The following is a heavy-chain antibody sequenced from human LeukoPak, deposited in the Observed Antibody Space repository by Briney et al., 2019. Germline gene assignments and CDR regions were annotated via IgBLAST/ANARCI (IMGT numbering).Heavy chain of an antibody. Sequence: SETLSLTCAVSGGSFSGYYWSWNRQPPGKGLEWIGEINHSGSTYYNPSLKRRVTISVDTSKNQFSLKLSSVTAADTAVYYCAKLPKDVVGHFDYWGQGTLVTVSS. CDR1: GGSFSGYY. V-gene: IGHV4-34*01. J-gene: IGHJ4*02. CDR3: AKLPKDVVGHFDY. CDR2: INHSGST. D-gene: IGHD1-26*01.